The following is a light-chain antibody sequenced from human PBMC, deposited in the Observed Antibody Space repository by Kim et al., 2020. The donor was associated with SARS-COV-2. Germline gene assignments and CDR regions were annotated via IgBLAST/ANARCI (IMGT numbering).Light chain of an antibody. CDR3: LLYFDGARV. V-gene: IGLV7-43*01. CDR2: ITA. CDR1: TGAGTSGNF. Sequence: PGGTVNCPCGSSTGAGTSGNFPNWFQEKPGQAPTTLIYITAHRHSWTPARFAGSLLGDKAALTLSSVHPEDEADYYCLLYFDGARVFGGGTQLTVL. J-gene: IGLJ3*02.